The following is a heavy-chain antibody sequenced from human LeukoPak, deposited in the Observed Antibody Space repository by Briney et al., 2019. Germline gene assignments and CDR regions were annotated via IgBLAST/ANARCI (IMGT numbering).Heavy chain of an antibody. V-gene: IGHV3-30*02. CDR3: AKEIYAGPYSGGDCYAGFDY. Sequence: PGGSLRLSCAASGFTFSSYGMHWVRQAPGKGLEWVAFIRYDGSNKYYADSVKGRFTISRDNSKNTLYLQMNSLRAEDTAVYYCAKEIYAGPYSGGDCYAGFDYWGQGTLVTVSS. CDR1: GFTFSSYG. J-gene: IGHJ4*02. D-gene: IGHD2-21*01. CDR2: IRYDGSNK.